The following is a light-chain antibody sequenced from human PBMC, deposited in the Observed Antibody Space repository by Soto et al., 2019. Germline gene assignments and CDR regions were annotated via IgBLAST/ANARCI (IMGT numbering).Light chain of an antibody. CDR1: TSDVGSYHL. CDR3: CSYAGSSTFV. Sequence: QSALTQPASVSGSPGQSITISCTGTTSDVGSYHLVSWYQHHPGKAPKLMIYEGSKRPSGVSNRFAGSKSGNTASLTISGLQAEDEADYDCCSYAGSSTFVFGTGTKLTVL. CDR2: EGS. J-gene: IGLJ1*01. V-gene: IGLV2-23*01.